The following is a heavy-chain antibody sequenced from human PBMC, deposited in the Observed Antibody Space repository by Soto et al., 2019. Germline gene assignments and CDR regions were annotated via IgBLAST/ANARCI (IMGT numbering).Heavy chain of an antibody. CDR2: IYYSGST. CDR3: TSKFGQLLADAFDI. D-gene: IGHD3-10*01. V-gene: IGHV4-39*07. Sequence: SETLSLTCTVSGGSISSSSYYWGWIRQPPGKGLEWIGSIYYSGSTYYNPSLKSRVTLSVDKSKNEFSLKMSSVTAADTAVYYCTSKFGQLLADAFDIWGQGTMVTVSS. CDR1: GGSISSSSYY. J-gene: IGHJ3*02.